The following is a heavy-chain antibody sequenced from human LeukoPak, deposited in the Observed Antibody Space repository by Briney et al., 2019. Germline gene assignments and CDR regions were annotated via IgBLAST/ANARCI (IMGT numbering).Heavy chain of an antibody. V-gene: IGHV4-34*01. Sequence: SETLSLTCAVYGGSFSGYYWSWIRQPPGKGLEWIGEINHSGSTNYNPSLKSRVTISVDTSKNQFSLKLSSVTAADTAVYYCARHLPYSGYDLSRAKDTAMPDYWGQGTLVTVSS. D-gene: IGHD5-12*01. J-gene: IGHJ4*02. CDR2: INHSGST. CDR1: GGSFSGYY. CDR3: ARHLPYSGYDLSRAKDTAMPDY.